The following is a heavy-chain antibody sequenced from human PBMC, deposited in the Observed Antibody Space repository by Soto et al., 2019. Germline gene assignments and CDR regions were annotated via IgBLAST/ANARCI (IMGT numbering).Heavy chain of an antibody. CDR1: GFTFNDHY. D-gene: IGHD1-26*01. CDR2: IRNKAKSYGT. J-gene: IGHJ4*02. CDR3: ARDASWSYDY. Sequence: GGSLRLSCAASASGFTFNDHYMDWVRQAPGRGLEWVGRIRNKAKSYGTEYAASVKGRFTISRDDSENLLYLQMNSLETEDTAVYYCARDASWSYDYWGRGTLVTVSS. V-gene: IGHV3-72*01.